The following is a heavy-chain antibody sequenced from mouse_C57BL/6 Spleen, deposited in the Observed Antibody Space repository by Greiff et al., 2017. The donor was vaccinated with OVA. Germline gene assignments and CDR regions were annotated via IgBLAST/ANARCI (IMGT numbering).Heavy chain of an antibody. CDR2: IDPSDSYT. J-gene: IGHJ3*01. CDR1: GYTFTSYW. CDR3: ARGDYGGGFAY. V-gene: IGHV1-50*01. Sequence: QVQLQQPGAELVKPGASVKLSCKASGYTFTSYWMQWVKQRPGQGLEWIGEIDPSDSYTNYNQKFKGKATLTVDTSSRTAYIQLSSLTSEDAAVYYCARGDYGGGFAYWGQGTLVTVSA. D-gene: IGHD1-1*02.